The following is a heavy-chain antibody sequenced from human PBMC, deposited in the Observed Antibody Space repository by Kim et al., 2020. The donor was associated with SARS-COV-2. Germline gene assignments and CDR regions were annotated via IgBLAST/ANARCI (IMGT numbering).Heavy chain of an antibody. CDR2: INHSGST. V-gene: IGHV4-34*01. Sequence: SETLSLTCAVYGGSFSGYYWSWIRQPPGKGLEWIGEINHSGSTNYNPSLKSRVTISVDTSKNQFSLKLSSVTAADTAVYYCARAPRRKVVPAAMAIFDYWGQGTLVTVSS. CDR1: GGSFSGYY. D-gene: IGHD2-2*01. CDR3: ARAPRRKVVPAAMAIFDY. J-gene: IGHJ4*02.